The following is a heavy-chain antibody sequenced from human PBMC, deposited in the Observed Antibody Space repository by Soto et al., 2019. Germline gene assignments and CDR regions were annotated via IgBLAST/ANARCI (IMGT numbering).Heavy chain of an antibody. J-gene: IGHJ6*02. CDR3: ASDPPCSSDCGLDV. D-gene: IGHD2-15*01. Sequence: SETLSLTCAVSGVSVSRGSYYWNWVRQPPGKGLEWIGYISYSGSTNYNPSLRSRVTISVDRSKNQFSLRLNSVTAADTAMYYCASDPPCSSDCGLDVWGQGTTVTVSS. CDR2: ISYSGST. CDR1: GVSVSRGSYY. V-gene: IGHV4-61*01.